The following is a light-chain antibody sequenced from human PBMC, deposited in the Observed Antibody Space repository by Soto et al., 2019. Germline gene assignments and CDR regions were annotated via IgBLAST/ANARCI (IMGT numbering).Light chain of an antibody. Sequence: QSVLTQPRSVSGSRGQSVTMSCTGPTIDVDSSNYVSWYQQHPGKAPKLMIYDVSERPSGVPDRFSGSKSGSTASLTISGLQAEDEADYYCCSYATTFYVFGSGTKVTVL. CDR1: TIDVDSSNY. V-gene: IGLV2-11*01. CDR3: CSYATTFYV. J-gene: IGLJ1*01. CDR2: DVS.